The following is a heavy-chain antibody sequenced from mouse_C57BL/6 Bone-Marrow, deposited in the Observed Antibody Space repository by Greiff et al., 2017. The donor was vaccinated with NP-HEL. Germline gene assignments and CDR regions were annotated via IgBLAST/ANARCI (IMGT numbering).Heavy chain of an antibody. CDR3: ATEAAQATAYVDY. Sequence: QVQLQQPGAELVMPGASVKLSCKASGYTFTSYWMHWVKQRPGQGLEWIGEIDPSDSYTNYNQKFKGKSTLTVDKSSSTAYMQRSSLTSEDSAVYYCATEAAQATAYVDYWGQGTTLTVSS. CDR1: GYTFTSYW. D-gene: IGHD3-2*02. CDR2: IDPSDSYT. V-gene: IGHV1-69*01. J-gene: IGHJ2*01.